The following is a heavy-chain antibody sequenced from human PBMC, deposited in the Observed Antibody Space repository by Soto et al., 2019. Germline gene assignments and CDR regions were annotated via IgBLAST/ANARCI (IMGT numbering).Heavy chain of an antibody. CDR3: APHYPDSSGYFDH. D-gene: IGHD3-22*01. CDR2: INPNSGAT. CDR1: GYMFTGNY. J-gene: IGHJ4*02. Sequence: QVQLVQSGTEVKKPGASVKVSCKASGYMFTGNYMHWVRQAPGQGLEYMGWINPNSGATNYAQKFQGRGTMTWDTSISTAYVELSRLRSDDTAVYYCAPHYPDSSGYFDHWGQGTLVTVSS. V-gene: IGHV1-2*02.